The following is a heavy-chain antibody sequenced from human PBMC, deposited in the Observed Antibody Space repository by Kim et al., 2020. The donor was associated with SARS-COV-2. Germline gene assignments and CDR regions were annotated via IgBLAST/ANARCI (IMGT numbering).Heavy chain of an antibody. CDR2: ISAYNGNT. Sequence: ASVKVSCKASGYTFTSYGISWVRQAPGQGLEWMGWISAYNGNTNYAQKLQGRVTMTTDTSTSTAYMELRSLRSDDTAVYYCARLGGSGSYYNVWYYYGMDVWGQGTTVTVSS. V-gene: IGHV1-18*01. CDR1: GYTFTSYG. J-gene: IGHJ6*02. CDR3: ARLGGSGSYYNVWYYYGMDV. D-gene: IGHD3-10*01.